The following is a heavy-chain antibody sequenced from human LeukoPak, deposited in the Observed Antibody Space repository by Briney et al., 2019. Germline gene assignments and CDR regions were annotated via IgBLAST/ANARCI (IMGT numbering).Heavy chain of an antibody. Sequence: PGGSLRLSCAASGFTFSSYSMNWVRPAPGEGLEWVSSISSSSSYIYYADSVKGRLTISRDNAKNSLYLQMNSLRAEDTAVYYCAREAYYGSGRTWDVWGKGTTVTVSS. CDR3: AREAYYGSGRTWDV. CDR2: ISSSSSYI. D-gene: IGHD3-10*01. V-gene: IGHV3-21*01. CDR1: GFTFSSYS. J-gene: IGHJ6*04.